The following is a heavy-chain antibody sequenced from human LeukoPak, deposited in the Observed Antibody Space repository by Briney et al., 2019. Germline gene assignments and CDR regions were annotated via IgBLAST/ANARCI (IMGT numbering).Heavy chain of an antibody. CDR2: IASDGSSK. J-gene: IGHJ4*02. V-gene: IGHV3-30-3*01. D-gene: IGHD5-12*01. CDR1: GFTFSSYA. CDR3: ARGPGMYSGNDYDFDY. Sequence: GGSLRLSCAASGFTFSSYAMHCVRQAPGKGLEWVALIASDGSSKYYADSVKGRFTISRDNSKNTLYLQINSLRPEDTAVYYCARGPGMYSGNDYDFDYWGQGTLVTVSS.